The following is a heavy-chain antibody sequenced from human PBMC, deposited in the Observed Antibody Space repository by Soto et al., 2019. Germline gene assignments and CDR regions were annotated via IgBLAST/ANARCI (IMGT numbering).Heavy chain of an antibody. CDR1: ALPFRANA. CDR3: VRGHITGTSYFGL. CDR2: TNLVGGST. V-gene: IGHV3-43D*03. Sequence: PGRSLRLSCAPAALPFRANAMHWVRHAPGRGLEWVAVTNLVGGSTYYGGSVSGRFTISRDHRENSLFFEMSSLRPEDTALYYCVRGHITGTSYFGLWGQGTRVPVSS. D-gene: IGHD1-20*01. J-gene: IGHJ4*02.